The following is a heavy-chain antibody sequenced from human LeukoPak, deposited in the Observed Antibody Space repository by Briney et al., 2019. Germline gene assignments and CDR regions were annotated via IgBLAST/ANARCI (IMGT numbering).Heavy chain of an antibody. Sequence: GASVKLSCKASGYTFTSYGISWVRQAPGQGLEGMGWISAYKGNTNYAQELQGRVTMTTDTYTSTAYMELRSLRSDDTAVYYCARGGRDRAFDIWGQGTMVTVSS. CDR2: ISAYKGNT. J-gene: IGHJ3*02. D-gene: IGHD1-14*01. V-gene: IGHV1-18*01. CDR1: GYTFTSYG. CDR3: ARGGRDRAFDI.